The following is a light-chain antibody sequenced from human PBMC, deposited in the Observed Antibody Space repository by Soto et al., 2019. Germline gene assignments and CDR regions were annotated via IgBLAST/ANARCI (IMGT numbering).Light chain of an antibody. CDR2: SDS. J-gene: IGLJ1*01. CDR1: NIGSKA. Sequence: SYELTQPHSVSVATAQMARITCGGNNIGSKAVHWYQQKPGQDPVLVIYSDSNRPSGVPDRFSGSKSGSSASLAIIGLQAEDEADYFCQSSLRDSHVFGTGTKLTVL. V-gene: IGLV3-12*02. CDR3: QSSLRDSHV.